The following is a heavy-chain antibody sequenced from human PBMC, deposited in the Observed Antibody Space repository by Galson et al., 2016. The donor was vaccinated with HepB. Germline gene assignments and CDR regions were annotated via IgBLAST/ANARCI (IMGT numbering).Heavy chain of an antibody. V-gene: IGHV1-24*01. CDR2: YDPEEGEI. CDR1: ESTLTKLS. CDR3: ATYASGGSWVVGFDL. D-gene: IGHD2-15*01. J-gene: IGHJ3*01. Sequence: SVKVSCKVPESTLTKLSIHWVRQTPGTRLEWLGGYDPEEGEIVYGRNAQGRVTMTEDTSTDTAYMELSSLSSVDTATYFCATYASGGSWVVGFDLWGPGTTVTVSS.